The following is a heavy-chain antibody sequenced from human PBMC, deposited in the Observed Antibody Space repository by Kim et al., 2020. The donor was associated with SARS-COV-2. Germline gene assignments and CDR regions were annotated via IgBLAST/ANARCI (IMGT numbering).Heavy chain of an antibody. V-gene: IGHV3-30*18. CDR3: ANAAATSYSSGWYGIDC. J-gene: IGHJ4*02. CDR1: GFTFSSYG. CDR2: ISYDGNNK. Sequence: GGSLRLSCAASGFTFSSYGMHWVRQAPGKGLEWVAVISYDGNNKYYADSVKGRFTISRDNSKNTLFLQMNSLRLEDTAVYYCANAAATSYSSGWYGIDCWGQGTLVTVSS. D-gene: IGHD6-13*01.